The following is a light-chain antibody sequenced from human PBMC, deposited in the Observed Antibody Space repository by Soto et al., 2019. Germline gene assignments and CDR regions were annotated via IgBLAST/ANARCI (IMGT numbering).Light chain of an antibody. CDR2: DAS. CDR1: QGISSA. J-gene: IGKJ4*01. V-gene: IGKV1-13*02. Sequence: AIQLTQSPSSLSASVGDRVTITCRASQGISSALAWYQQKPGKPPNLLIYDASTLESGVPSRFSGSGSGTDFTLTISSLQPEDFVTYWCQQFGSYPRTFGGGTKVEIK. CDR3: QQFGSYPRT.